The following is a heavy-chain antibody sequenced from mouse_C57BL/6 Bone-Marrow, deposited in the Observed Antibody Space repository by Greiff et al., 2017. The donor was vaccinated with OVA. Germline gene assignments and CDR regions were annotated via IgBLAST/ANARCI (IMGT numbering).Heavy chain of an antibody. D-gene: IGHD1-1*01. J-gene: IGHJ1*03. CDR2: IWSGGST. V-gene: IGHV2-2*01. Sequence: VKVVESGPGLVQPSQSLSITCTVSGFSLTSYGVHWVRQSPGKGLEWLGVIWSGGSTDYTAAFISRLSISKDNSKSQVFFKMNSLQADDTAIYYCASYYDDATGYFDVWGTGTTVTVSS. CDR1: GFSLTSYG. CDR3: ASYYDDATGYFDV.